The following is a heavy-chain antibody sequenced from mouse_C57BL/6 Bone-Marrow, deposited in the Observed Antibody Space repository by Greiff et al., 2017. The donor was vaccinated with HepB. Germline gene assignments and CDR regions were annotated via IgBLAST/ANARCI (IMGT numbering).Heavy chain of an antibody. CDR2: ISSGGDYI. J-gene: IGHJ2*01. CDR1: GFTFSSYA. Sequence: EVNVVESGEGLVKPGGSLKLSCAASGFTFSSYAMSWVRQTPEKRLEWVAYISSGGDYIYYADTVKGRFTISRDHARNTLYLQMSSLKSEDTAMYYCTRGDGYLDYWGQGTTLTVSS. CDR3: TRGDGYLDY. V-gene: IGHV5-9-1*02. D-gene: IGHD2-3*01.